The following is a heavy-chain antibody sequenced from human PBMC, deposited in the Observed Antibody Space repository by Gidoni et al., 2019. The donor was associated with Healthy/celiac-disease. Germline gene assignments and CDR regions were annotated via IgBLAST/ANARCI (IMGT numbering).Heavy chain of an antibody. CDR2: ISWDGGST. CDR1: GFTFDDYT. J-gene: IGHJ6*02. V-gene: IGHV3-43*01. Sequence: EVQLVESGGVVVQPGGSLSLSCAASGFTFDDYTMHWVRQAPGKGLEWVSLISWDGGSTYYADSVKGRFTISRDNSKNSLYLQMNSLRTEDTALYYCALTDWGPGPYYYYGMDVWGQGTTVTVSS. D-gene: IGHD7-27*01. CDR3: ALTDWGPGPYYYYGMDV.